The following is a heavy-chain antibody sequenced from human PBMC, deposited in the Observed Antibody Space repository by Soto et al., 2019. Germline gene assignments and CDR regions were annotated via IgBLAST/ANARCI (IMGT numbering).Heavy chain of an antibody. V-gene: IGHV3-23*01. Sequence: EVQLLESGGGLVQPGGSLRLSCAASGFTFSSYAMSWVRQAPGKGLEWVSAISGSGGSTYYADSVKGRFTISRDNCKNTLYLQMNSLRAEDTAVYYCAKDHRAARLTNDAFDIWGQGTMVTVSS. J-gene: IGHJ3*02. CDR1: GFTFSSYA. CDR3: AKDHRAARLTNDAFDI. D-gene: IGHD6-6*01. CDR2: ISGSGGST.